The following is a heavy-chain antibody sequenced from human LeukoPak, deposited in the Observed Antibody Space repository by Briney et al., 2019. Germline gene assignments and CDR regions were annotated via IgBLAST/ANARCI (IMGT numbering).Heavy chain of an antibody. CDR1: EFAFSDFY. CDR2: ISSSSSHT. CDR3: ARTNLGSGWRFDY. V-gene: IGHV3-11*06. D-gene: IGHD6-19*01. J-gene: IGHJ4*02. Sequence: PVGSLRLSCGASEFAFSDFYMTWIRQAPGKGLEWVSYISSSSSHTNYADSVKGRFTISRDNAKNSLYLQMNSLRAEDTAVYYCARTNLGSGWRFDYWGQGTLVTVSS.